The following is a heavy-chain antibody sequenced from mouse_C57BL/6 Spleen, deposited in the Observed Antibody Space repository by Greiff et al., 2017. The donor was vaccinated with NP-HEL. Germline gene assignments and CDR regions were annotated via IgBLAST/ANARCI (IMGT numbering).Heavy chain of an antibody. V-gene: IGHV1-69*01. CDR2: IDPSDSYT. D-gene: IGHD1-1*01. CDR3: ARSLPPLLRVYAMDY. J-gene: IGHJ4*01. CDR1: GYTFTSYW. Sequence: VQLQQSGAELVMPGASVKLSCKASGYTFTSYWMHWVKQRPGQGLEWIGEIDPSDSYTNYNQKFKGKSTLTVDKSSSTAYMQLSSLTSEDSAVYYCARSLPPLLRVYAMDYWGQGTSVTGSA.